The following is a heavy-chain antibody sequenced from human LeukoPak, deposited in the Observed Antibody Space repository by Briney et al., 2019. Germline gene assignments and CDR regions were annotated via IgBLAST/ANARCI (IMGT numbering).Heavy chain of an antibody. Sequence: SETLSLTCAVYGGSFSGYYWSWIRQPPGKGLEWIGEINHSGSTNYNPSLKSRVTISVDTSKNQFSLKLSSVTAADTAVYYCARGKRSGGSGSYPSPSFDCWGQGTLVTVSS. V-gene: IGHV4-34*01. CDR2: INHSGST. CDR1: GGSFSGYY. D-gene: IGHD3-10*01. J-gene: IGHJ4*02. CDR3: ARGKRSGGSGSYPSPSFDC.